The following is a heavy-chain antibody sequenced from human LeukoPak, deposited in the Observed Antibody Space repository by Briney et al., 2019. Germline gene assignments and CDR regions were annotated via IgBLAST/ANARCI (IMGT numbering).Heavy chain of an antibody. V-gene: IGHV3-66*01. CDR3: ATDVRSSPLGF. CDR1: GFTVTNDY. Sequence: GGSLRLSCAVSGFTVTNDYMNWVRQAPGKGLEWVSITYYADSVKGRFTISRDSSNNTLFLQMSNLRADDSGLYYCATDVRSSPLGFWGHGTLVTVSS. CDR2: T. D-gene: IGHD6-13*01. J-gene: IGHJ4*01.